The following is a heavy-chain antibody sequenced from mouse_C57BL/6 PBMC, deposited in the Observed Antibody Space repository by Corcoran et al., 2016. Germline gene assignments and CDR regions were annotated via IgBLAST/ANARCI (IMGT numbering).Heavy chain of an antibody. CDR1: GYTFTTYG. CDR2: INTYSGVP. Sequence: QIQLVQSGPELKKPGETVKISCKASGYTFTTYGMSWVKQAPGKGLKWMGWINTYSGVPTYADDFKGRFAFSLETSASTAYLQINNLKNEDTATYFCARLWTYWYFDVWGTGTTFTVSS. J-gene: IGHJ1*03. V-gene: IGHV9-3*01. CDR3: ARLWTYWYFDV. D-gene: IGHD6-1*01.